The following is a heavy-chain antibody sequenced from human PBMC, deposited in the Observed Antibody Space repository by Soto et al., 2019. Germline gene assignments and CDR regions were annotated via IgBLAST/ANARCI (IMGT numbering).Heavy chain of an antibody. J-gene: IGHJ4*02. V-gene: IGHV3-13*01. CDR1: GFTFSSYD. D-gene: IGHD3-10*01. CDR3: ARATMVRGVITRFDY. Sequence: PGGSLRLSCAASGFTFSSYDMHWVRQATGKGLEWVSAIGTAGDTYYPGSVKGRFTISRENAKNSLYLQMNSLRAGDTAVYYCARATMVRGVITRFDYWGPGPLVTVSS. CDR2: IGTAGDT.